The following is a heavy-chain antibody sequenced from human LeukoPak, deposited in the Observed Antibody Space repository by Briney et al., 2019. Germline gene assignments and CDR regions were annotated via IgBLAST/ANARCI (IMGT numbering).Heavy chain of an antibody. D-gene: IGHD5-18*01. J-gene: IGHJ4*02. Sequence: ASVKVSCKASGYTFTSYGISWVRQAPGQGLEWMGWMSAYNGNTNYAQKLQGRVTMTTDTSTSTAYMELRSLRSDDTAVYYCARMSFYPGQLGLFDYWGQGTLVTVSS. CDR2: MSAYNGNT. V-gene: IGHV1-18*01. CDR1: GYTFTSYG. CDR3: ARMSFYPGQLGLFDY.